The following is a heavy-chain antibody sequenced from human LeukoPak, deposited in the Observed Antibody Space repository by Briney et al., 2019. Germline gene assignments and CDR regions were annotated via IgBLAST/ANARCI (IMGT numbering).Heavy chain of an antibody. CDR2: IYYSGST. CDR1: GGSISSYY. CDR3: AKEVDIAATGEGVFDI. V-gene: IGHV4-59*01. Sequence: SETLSLTCTVSGGSISSYYWSWIRQPPGKGLEWIGYIYYSGSTNYNPSLKSRVTISVDTSKNQFSLKLSSVTAADTAVYYCAKEVDIAATGEGVFDIWGQGTMVTVSS. D-gene: IGHD5-12*01. J-gene: IGHJ3*02.